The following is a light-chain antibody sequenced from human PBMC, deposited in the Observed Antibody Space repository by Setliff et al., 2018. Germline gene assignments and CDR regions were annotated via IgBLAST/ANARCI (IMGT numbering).Light chain of an antibody. V-gene: IGLV8-61*01. J-gene: IGLJ1*01. CDR1: LGSVSTANY. CDR2: RTN. Sequence: QTVVTQEPSFSVSPGGTVTLTCALSLGSVSTANYPSWYQQTPGQAPRRLIYRTNSRRSGVPARFSGSILGNKAALTITGAQAEDESDYYCVLNMGSGIYVFGSGTKVTVL. CDR3: VLNMGSGIYV.